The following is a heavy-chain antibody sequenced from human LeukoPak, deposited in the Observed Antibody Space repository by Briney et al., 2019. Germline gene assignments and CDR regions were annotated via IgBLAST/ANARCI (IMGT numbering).Heavy chain of an antibody. CDR3: ARGGRGTIMIVVAALDY. D-gene: IGHD3-22*01. CDR2: ISSSGNYI. CDR1: GFTFTSYS. V-gene: IGHV3-21*01. J-gene: IGHJ4*02. Sequence: GGSLRLSCAASGFTFTSYSMNWVRQAPGKGLEWVSSISSSGNYIYYADSVKGRFTISRDNARNSLYLQMNSLRAEDTAVYYCARGGRGTIMIVVAALDYWGRGTLVTVSS.